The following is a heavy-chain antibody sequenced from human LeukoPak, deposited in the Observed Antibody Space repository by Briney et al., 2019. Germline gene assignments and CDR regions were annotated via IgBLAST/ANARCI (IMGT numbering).Heavy chain of an antibody. D-gene: IGHD6-19*01. V-gene: IGHV3-23*01. CDR2: ISGSGGST. J-gene: IGHJ3*02. CDR3: AKVFWQWLGSDAFDI. CDR1: GFTFSSYA. Sequence: PGGSLRLSCAASGFTFSSYAMTWVRQAPGKGLEWVSSISGSGGSTYYADSVKGRFTISRDNSKNTLYLQMNSLRAEDTAVYYCAKVFWQWLGSDAFDIWGQGTMVTVSS.